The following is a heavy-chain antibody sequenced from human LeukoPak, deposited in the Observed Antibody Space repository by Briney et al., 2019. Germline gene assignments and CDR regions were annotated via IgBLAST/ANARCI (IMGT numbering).Heavy chain of an antibody. V-gene: IGHV1-2*02. CDR3: ARDSVWGSYRSVRDNWFDP. CDR2: INPNSGGT. J-gene: IGHJ5*02. CDR1: GYTFTGYY. Sequence: ASVKVSCKASGYTFTGYYMHWVRQAPGQGLEWMGWINPNSGGTNYAQKFQGRVTMTRDTSISTAYMELSRLRSDDTAVYYCARDSVWGSYRSVRDNWFDPWGQGTLVTVSS. D-gene: IGHD3-16*02.